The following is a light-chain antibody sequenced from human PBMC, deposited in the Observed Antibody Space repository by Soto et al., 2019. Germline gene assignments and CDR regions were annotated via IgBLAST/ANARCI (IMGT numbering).Light chain of an antibody. J-gene: IGKJ5*01. V-gene: IGKV1-39*01. Sequence: DIQMTQSPSSLSASVVDRTTITCRASESISSHLNWYQQKSGRAPQLLIHAASTLQTGVPSRFSGSGSGTDFTLTISSMQPEDFATYYCQQSYSVPITFGQGRRLEVK. CDR3: QQSYSVPIT. CDR1: ESISSH. CDR2: AAS.